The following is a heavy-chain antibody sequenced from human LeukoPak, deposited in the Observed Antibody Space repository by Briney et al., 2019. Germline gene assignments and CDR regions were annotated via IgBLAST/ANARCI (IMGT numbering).Heavy chain of an antibody. D-gene: IGHD3-16*01. Sequence: SKTLSLTCTVSGDSITNNNCYWGWVRQPPGKGLEWIASIYYSGSSYYNPSLKSRVTMSVDTSKNQFSLKLSSVTAADTAVYYCAKGGYDYALSASHLDYWGQGTLVTVSS. CDR1: GDSITNNNCY. CDR3: AKGGYDYALSASHLDY. CDR2: IYYSGSS. V-gene: IGHV4-39*07. J-gene: IGHJ4*02.